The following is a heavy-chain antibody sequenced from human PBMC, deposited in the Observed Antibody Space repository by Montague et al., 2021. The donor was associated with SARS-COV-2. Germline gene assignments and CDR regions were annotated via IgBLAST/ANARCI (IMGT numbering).Heavy chain of an antibody. J-gene: IGHJ4*02. Sequence: SETLSLTCTVSGGSVSSYYWSWIRQPPGKGLEWIGYIYYSGNTNYNPSLKSRVTISVDTSKSQVSLKLSSVTAADTAVYYCARGESYSTSWYYFFDYWGQGTLVTVSS. CDR3: ARGESYSTSWYYFFDY. CDR1: GGSVSSYY. CDR2: IYYSGNT. D-gene: IGHD6-13*01. V-gene: IGHV4-59*02.